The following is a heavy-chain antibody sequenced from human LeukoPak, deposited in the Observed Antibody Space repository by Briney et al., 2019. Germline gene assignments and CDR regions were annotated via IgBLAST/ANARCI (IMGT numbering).Heavy chain of an antibody. J-gene: IGHJ4*02. CDR3: ITPLPYSAQ. Sequence: KTGGSLRLSCAASGFTFSNAYMNWVRQAPGKGLEWVGRIKPKTDGETTEYAAPVKGRFSISRDDSKNMLYLQMNSLKTEDTAVHYCITPLPYSAQGGQGTLVTVSS. V-gene: IGHV3-15*07. D-gene: IGHD2-21*01. CDR2: IKPKTDGETT. CDR1: GFTFSNAY.